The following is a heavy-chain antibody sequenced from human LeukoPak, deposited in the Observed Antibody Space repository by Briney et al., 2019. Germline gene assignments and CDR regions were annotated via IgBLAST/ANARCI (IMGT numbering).Heavy chain of an antibody. D-gene: IGHD3-22*01. V-gene: IGHV1-24*01. CDR3: ATVEYYYDSSGYYNYYFDY. CDR2: LDPEDGET. CDR1: GYTLTELS. Sequence: ASVKVSCKVSGYTLTELSMNWVRQAPGQELEWMGGLDPEDGETIYAQKFQGRVTMTEDTSTDTAYMELSSLRSEDTAVYYCATVEYYYDSSGYYNYYFDYWGQGTLVTVSS. J-gene: IGHJ4*02.